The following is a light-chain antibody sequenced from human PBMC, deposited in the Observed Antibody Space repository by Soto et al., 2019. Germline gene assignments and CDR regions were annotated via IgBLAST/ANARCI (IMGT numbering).Light chain of an antibody. CDR1: QDISNY. V-gene: IGKV1-33*01. Sequence: DIQMTQSPSSLSASVGDRVTITCQASQDISNYLNWYQQKPGKAPKLLIYDASNLETRVPSRFSGSGSGTDFNFTITSLQPEDIATYYCQQYDNLPYTFGQGTKLEIK. CDR3: QQYDNLPYT. J-gene: IGKJ2*01. CDR2: DAS.